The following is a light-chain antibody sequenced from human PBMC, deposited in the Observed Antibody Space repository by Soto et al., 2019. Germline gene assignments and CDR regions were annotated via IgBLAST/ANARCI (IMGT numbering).Light chain of an antibody. CDR1: QSISSW. V-gene: IGKV1-5*01. CDR3: QQYNTYWT. J-gene: IGKJ1*01. CDR2: DDS. Sequence: DIPMTPSPSTLSASVGDRVTNTFRASQSISSWLAWYQQKPGKDPKLLIYDDSSLESGVPSRFSGSGSGTEFTLTISSLQPDDFATYYCQQYNTYWTFGQGTKVDIK.